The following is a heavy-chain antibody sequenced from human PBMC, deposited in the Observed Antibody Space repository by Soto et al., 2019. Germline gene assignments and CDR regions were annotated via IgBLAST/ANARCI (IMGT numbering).Heavy chain of an antibody. D-gene: IGHD6-25*01. Sequence: EVQLVESGGGLIQPGGSLRLSCAASGFSFNTYAKNWVRQAPGKGLEWISYISSSSSHIYYADSVKGRFTLSRDNAKNSLYLQMNSLRAEDTAVYYCASDPGIAAAGMDYWGQGTLVTVSS. CDR1: GFSFNTYA. CDR3: ASDPGIAAAGMDY. CDR2: ISSSSSHI. V-gene: IGHV3-48*04. J-gene: IGHJ4*02.